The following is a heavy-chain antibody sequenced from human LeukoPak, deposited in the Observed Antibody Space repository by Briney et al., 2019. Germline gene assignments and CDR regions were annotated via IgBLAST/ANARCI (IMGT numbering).Heavy chain of an antibody. J-gene: IGHJ6*03. CDR3: ARDPDRTYYDSWSGYPGGYYYMDV. CDR2: IYTSGST. V-gene: IGHV4-61*02. D-gene: IGHD3-3*01. CDR1: GGSISSDSYY. Sequence: SQTLSLTCTVSGGSISSDSYYWSWIRQPAGKGLEWIGRIYTSGSTNYNPSLKSRVTISVDTSKNQFSLKLSSVTAADTAVYYCARDPDRTYYDSWSGYPGGYYYMDVWGKGTTVTVSS.